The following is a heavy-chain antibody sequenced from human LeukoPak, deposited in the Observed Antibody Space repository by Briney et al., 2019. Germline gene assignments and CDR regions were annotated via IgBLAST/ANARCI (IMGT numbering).Heavy chain of an antibody. D-gene: IGHD1-26*01. CDR1: GFTFSDYY. Sequence: PGGSLRLSCAASGFTFSDYYMSWIRQAPGKGLEWVSYISSTGITIYYADSVKGRFTISRDNAKNSLYLQMNSLRAEDTAVYYCARDRGGSGATVWFDPWGQGTLVTVSS. V-gene: IGHV3-11*04. J-gene: IGHJ5*02. CDR2: ISSTGITI. CDR3: ARDRGGSGATVWFDP.